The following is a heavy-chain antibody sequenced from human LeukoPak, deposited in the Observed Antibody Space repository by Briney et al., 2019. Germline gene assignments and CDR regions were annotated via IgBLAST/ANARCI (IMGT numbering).Heavy chain of an antibody. V-gene: IGHV1-8*01. CDR2: MNPNSGNT. Sequence: ASVKVSCKASGYTFTSYDINWVRQATGQGLEWMGWMNPNSGNTGYAQKFQGRVTMARNTSISTAYMELSSLRSEDTAVYYCARGSVMVRGVIQFDYWGQGTLVTVSS. CDR3: ARGSVMVRGVIQFDY. D-gene: IGHD3-10*01. J-gene: IGHJ4*02. CDR1: GYTFTSYD.